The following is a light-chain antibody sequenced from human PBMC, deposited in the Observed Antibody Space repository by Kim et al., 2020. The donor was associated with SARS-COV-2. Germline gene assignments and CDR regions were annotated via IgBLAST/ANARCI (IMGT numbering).Light chain of an antibody. CDR3: QDYGSSPLT. V-gene: IGKV3-20*01. J-gene: IGKJ4*01. Sequence: FSPGERATLSGGASQSLSSSYLAWYQQRPGQAPRLLIYSASIRAIGIPDRFSGSGSGTDFTLTISRLEPEDFAVYYCQDYGSSPLTFGGGTKLEI. CDR2: SAS. CDR1: QSLSSSY.